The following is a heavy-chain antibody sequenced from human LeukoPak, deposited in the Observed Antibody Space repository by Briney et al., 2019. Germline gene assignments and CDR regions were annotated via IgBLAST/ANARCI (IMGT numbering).Heavy chain of an antibody. CDR1: GFTFDDYA. D-gene: IGHD6-13*01. J-gene: IGHJ6*02. V-gene: IGHV3-9*01. CDR3: AKDIGAAAGTFYGMDV. CDR2: ISWNSGSI. Sequence: GGSLRLSCAASGFTFDDYAMHWVRHAPGKGLEWVSGISWNSGSIVYADSVKGRFTISRGNAKNSLYLQMNSLRAEDTASYYCAKDIGAAAGTFYGMDVWGQGTTVTVSS.